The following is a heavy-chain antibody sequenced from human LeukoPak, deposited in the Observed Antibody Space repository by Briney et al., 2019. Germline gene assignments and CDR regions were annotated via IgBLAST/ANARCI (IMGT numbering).Heavy chain of an antibody. CDR2: ISGSGGST. J-gene: IGHJ5*02. CDR1: GFTFSSYS. V-gene: IGHV3-23*01. CDR3: AKDRYCSSTSCYVAHWFDP. D-gene: IGHD2-2*01. Sequence: GGSLRLSCAASGFTFSSYSMNWVRQAPGKGLEWVSAISGSGGSTYYADSVKGRFTISRDNSKNTLYLQMNSLRAEDTAVYYCAKDRYCSSTSCYVAHWFDPWGQGTLVTVSS.